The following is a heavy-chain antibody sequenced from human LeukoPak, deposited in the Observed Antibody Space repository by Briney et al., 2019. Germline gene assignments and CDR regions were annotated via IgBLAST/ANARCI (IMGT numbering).Heavy chain of an antibody. D-gene: IGHD5-12*01. CDR2: INPKNGGA. V-gene: IGHV1-2*07. CDR3: ASSRSEVYSGYDRWGLDY. CDR1: GYTFIGYY. Sequence: ASVKVSCKTSGYTFIGYYMHWVRQAPGQGLEWMGWINPKNGGANYAPSFQGRVTMTRDTSISTAYMELSRLRSDDTAVYYCASSRSEVYSGYDRWGLDYWGQGTLVTVSS. J-gene: IGHJ4*02.